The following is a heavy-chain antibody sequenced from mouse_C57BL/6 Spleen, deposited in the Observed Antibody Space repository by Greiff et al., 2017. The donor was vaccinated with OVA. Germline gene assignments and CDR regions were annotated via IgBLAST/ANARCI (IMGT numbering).Heavy chain of an antibody. Sequence: VQLQQPGTELVKPGASVKLSCKASGYTFTSYWMHWVKQRPGQGLEWIGNINPSNGGTNYNEKFKSKATLTVDKSSSTAYMQLSSLTSEDSAVDCCARGGLRRDAMDYWGQGTSVTVSS. D-gene: IGHD2-2*01. V-gene: IGHV1-53*01. CDR3: ARGGLRRDAMDY. CDR2: INPSNGGT. CDR1: GYTFTSYW. J-gene: IGHJ4*01.